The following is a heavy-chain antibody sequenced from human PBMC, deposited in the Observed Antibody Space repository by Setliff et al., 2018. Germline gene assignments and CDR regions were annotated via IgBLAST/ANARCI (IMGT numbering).Heavy chain of an antibody. Sequence: ASVKVSCKASGYTFTGYYMHWVRQAPGQGLEWMGRINPNSGGTNCAQKFQGRVTMTWDTSISTAYRELSRLRSDDTAVYYCARGGPGVVIMPAAKLFDYWGQGTLVTVSS. V-gene: IGHV1-2*06. CDR3: ARGGPGVVIMPAAKLFDY. CDR2: INPNSGGT. D-gene: IGHD2-2*01. J-gene: IGHJ4*02. CDR1: GYTFTGYY.